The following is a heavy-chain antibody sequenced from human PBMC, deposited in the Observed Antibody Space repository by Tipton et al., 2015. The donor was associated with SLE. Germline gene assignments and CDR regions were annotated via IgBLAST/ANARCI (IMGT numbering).Heavy chain of an antibody. CDR3: TRVESTSWAFDV. CDR2: INSDGSTT. J-gene: IGHJ3*01. V-gene: IGHV3-74*01. CDR1: GFTFSNYW. Sequence: SLRLSCAASGFTFSNYWVHWVRRAPGKGLVWVARINSDGSTTNYADSVKGRFTISRDNAKSTLYLQMNSLRAEDTAVYYCTRVESTSWAFDVWGQGTIVTVSS. D-gene: IGHD2/OR15-2a*01.